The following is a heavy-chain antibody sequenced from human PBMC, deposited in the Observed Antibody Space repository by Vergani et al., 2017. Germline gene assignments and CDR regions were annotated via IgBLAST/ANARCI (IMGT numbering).Heavy chain of an antibody. J-gene: IGHJ6*02. CDR1: GYTFTSYY. CDR3: ARGPSPGYSNPTHYYYYYGMDV. D-gene: IGHD5-12*01. Sequence: QVQLVQSGAEVKKPGASVKVSCKASGYTFTSYYMHWVRQAPGQGLEWMGIINPSGGSTSYAQKFQGRVTMTRDTSTSTVYMELSSLRSEDTAVYYCARGPSPGYSNPTHYYYYYGMDVGGQGRTVTVYS. V-gene: IGHV1-46*01. CDR2: INPSGGST.